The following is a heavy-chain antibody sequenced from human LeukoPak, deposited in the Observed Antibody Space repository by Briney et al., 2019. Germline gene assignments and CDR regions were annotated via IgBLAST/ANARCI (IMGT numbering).Heavy chain of an antibody. CDR2: ISGRADLT. V-gene: IGHV3-23*01. CDR3: ARTRAAAGYSSFWFDP. CDR1: GFTFSTYG. Sequence: GETLRLSCAASGFTFSTYGITWVRQAPGKGLEWVSAISGRADLTFYADSVKGRFTISRDNSKNTLYLQMNSLRTEDTAVYYCARTRAAAGYSSFWFDPWGQGTLVTVSS. D-gene: IGHD6-13*01. J-gene: IGHJ5*02.